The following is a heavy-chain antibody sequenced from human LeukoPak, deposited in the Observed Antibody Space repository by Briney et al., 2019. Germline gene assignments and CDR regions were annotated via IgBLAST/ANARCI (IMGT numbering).Heavy chain of an antibody. Sequence: SETLSLTCAVSGGSISSGDYYWSWIRQPPGKGLEWIGYIYYSGSTYYNPSLKSRVTISVDTSKNQFSLKLSSVTAADTAVYYCARDYGWSWFDPWGQGTLVTVSS. CDR1: GGSISSGDYY. J-gene: IGHJ5*02. D-gene: IGHD3-16*01. CDR2: IYYSGST. CDR3: ARDYGWSWFDP. V-gene: IGHV4-30-4*08.